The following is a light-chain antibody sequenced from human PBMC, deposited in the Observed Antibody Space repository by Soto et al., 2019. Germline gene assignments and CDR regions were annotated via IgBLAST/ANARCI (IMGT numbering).Light chain of an antibody. V-gene: IGKV3-15*01. CDR3: QERSKWPLYT. CDR1: QSVGSK. Sequence: EIVMTQSPTTLSVSPGERATLSCRASQSVGSKLIWYQHKPGQAPRLLIYGASARATGIPARFSGSGSGTEFTLTISSVQPEDSATYYCQERSKWPLYTFGQGTKLEIK. CDR2: GAS. J-gene: IGKJ2*01.